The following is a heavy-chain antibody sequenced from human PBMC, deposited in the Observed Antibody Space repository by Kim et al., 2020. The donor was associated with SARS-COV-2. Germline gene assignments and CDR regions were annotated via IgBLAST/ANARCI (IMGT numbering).Heavy chain of an antibody. V-gene: IGHV3-33*06. D-gene: IGHD6-13*01. CDR3: AKDLDLYSSSWYNAFDI. J-gene: IGHJ3*02. Sequence: KGRFTISRDNSKNTLYLQMNSLRAEDTAVYYCAKDLDLYSSSWYNAFDIWGQGTMVTVSS.